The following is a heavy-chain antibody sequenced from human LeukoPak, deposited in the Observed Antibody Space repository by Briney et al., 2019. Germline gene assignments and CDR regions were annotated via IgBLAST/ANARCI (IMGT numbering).Heavy chain of an antibody. V-gene: IGHV3-7*01. CDR2: IKQDGSET. CDR1: GFTFSNYW. J-gene: IGHJ4*02. D-gene: IGHD3-3*01. CDR3: ARDFWGAYRVDYFDY. Sequence: GGSLRLSRAASGFTFSNYWMSWVRRAPGKGLEWVANIKQDGSETYYVDSVRGRFTISRDNAKKSLYLQMNSLRAEDTAVYYCARDFWGAYRVDYFDYWGQGTLVTVSS.